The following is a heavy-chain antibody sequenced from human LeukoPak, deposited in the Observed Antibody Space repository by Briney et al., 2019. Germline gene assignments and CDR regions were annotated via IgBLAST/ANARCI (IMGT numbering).Heavy chain of an antibody. V-gene: IGHV3-21*01. Sequence: PGGSLRLSCAASGFTFSSYSMNWVRQAPGKGLEWVSSISSSSSYIYYADSVKGRFTISRDNAKNTLSLQMNSLSAEDTAVYYCARSNYDSTTFYYHLDLWGQGTLVTVSS. CDR2: ISSSSSYI. CDR1: GFTFSSYS. J-gene: IGHJ5*02. CDR3: ARSNYDSTTFYYHLDL. D-gene: IGHD2/OR15-2a*01.